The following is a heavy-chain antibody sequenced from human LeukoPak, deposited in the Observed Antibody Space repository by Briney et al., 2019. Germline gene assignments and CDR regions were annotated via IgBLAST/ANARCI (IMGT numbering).Heavy chain of an antibody. CDR1: GASISTDY. Sequence: PSETLSLTCTVSGASISTDYCTWIRQPPGKGLEWIGYFSYSGSTSYNPSLESRVTISVDKSKNQFSLKLSSVTAADTAVYYCAREGIAVAGTHCNFDYWGQGTLVTVSS. D-gene: IGHD6-19*01. J-gene: IGHJ4*02. CDR3: AREGIAVAGTHCNFDY. CDR2: FSYSGST. V-gene: IGHV4-59*01.